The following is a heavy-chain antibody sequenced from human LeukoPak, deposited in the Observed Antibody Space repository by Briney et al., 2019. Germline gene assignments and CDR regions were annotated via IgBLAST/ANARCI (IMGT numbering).Heavy chain of an antibody. J-gene: IGHJ4*02. Sequence: PSETLSLTCTGSGGSISSYYWSWIRQPPGKGLEWIEYIYYSGSTNYNPSLKSRVTISVDTSKNQFSLKLSSVTAADTAVYYCARGAPSTSVDYWGQGTLVTVSS. CDR3: ARGAPSTSVDY. CDR1: GGSISSYY. CDR2: IYYSGST. V-gene: IGHV4-59*12. D-gene: IGHD2/OR15-2a*01.